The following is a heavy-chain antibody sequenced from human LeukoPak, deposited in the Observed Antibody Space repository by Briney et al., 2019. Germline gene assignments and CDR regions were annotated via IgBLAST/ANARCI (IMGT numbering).Heavy chain of an antibody. CDR3: ARHPSSWYYFDY. CDR1: GGSISSYY. CDR2: IYYSGST. D-gene: IGHD6-13*01. V-gene: IGHV4-59*08. J-gene: IGHJ4*02. Sequence: SETLSLTCTVSGGSISSYYWSWIRQPPGKGLEWIGYIYYSGSTNYNPSLKSRVTISVDTSKNQFSLKLSSVTAADTAVYYCARHPSSWYYFDYWGQGTLVTVSS.